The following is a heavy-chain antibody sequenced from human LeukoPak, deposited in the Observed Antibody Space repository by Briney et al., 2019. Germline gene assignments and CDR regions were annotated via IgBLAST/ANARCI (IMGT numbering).Heavy chain of an antibody. CDR1: VFTFINYY. J-gene: IGHJ4*02. CDR3: ARDLDYGEKSVDY. V-gene: IGHV1-46*01. D-gene: IGHD4/OR15-4a*01. CDR2: INLSGRRT. Sequence: ASVKVSCKASVFTFINYYMHWVRQAPGQGLEWLGIINLSGRRTHYPQKFQDRVTMTRDTSTSTVYMELSSLRAEDTAVYYCARDLDYGEKSVDYWGQGTLVTVSS.